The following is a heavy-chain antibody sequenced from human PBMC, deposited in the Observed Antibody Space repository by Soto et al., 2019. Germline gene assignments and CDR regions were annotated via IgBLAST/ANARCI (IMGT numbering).Heavy chain of an antibody. CDR3: ARPNVVVVDRWWVGMAV. CDR1: GGSISSSSYY. CDR2: IYYSGST. D-gene: IGHD2-15*01. V-gene: IGHV4-39*01. J-gene: IGHJ6*02. Sequence: SETRSLTCTVSGGSISSSSYYWGWIRQPPGKGLEWIGSIYYSGSTYYNPSLKSRVTISVDTSKNQFSLKLSSVTAADTAVYYCARPNVVVVDRWWVGMAVWGQGTTVTXS.